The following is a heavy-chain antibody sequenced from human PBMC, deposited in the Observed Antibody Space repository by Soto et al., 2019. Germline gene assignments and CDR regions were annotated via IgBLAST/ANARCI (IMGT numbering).Heavy chain of an antibody. V-gene: IGHV4-59*01. D-gene: IGHD3-10*01. CDR3: ARGWFGELFNWFDT. J-gene: IGHJ5*02. CDR2: IYYSGST. CDR1: GGSISSYY. Sequence: PSETLSLTCTVSGGSISSYYWSWIRQPPGKGLEWIGYIYYSGSTNYNPSLKSRVTISVDTSKNQFSLKLSSVTAADTAVYYCARGWFGELFNWFDTWGQGTLVTVPS.